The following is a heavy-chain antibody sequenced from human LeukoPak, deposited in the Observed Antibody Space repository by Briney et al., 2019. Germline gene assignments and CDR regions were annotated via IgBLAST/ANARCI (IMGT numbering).Heavy chain of an antibody. CDR3: AKAGAKVVVAAMYAAFDI. J-gene: IGHJ3*02. V-gene: IGHV3-30*18. CDR2: ISHDGSNK. CDR1: GFTFSSYG. D-gene: IGHD2-15*01. Sequence: GGSLRLSCAASGFTFSSYGMHWVRQAPGKGLEWVAVISHDGSNKYYADSVKGRFTISRDNSKNTLYLQMNSLRAEDTAVYYCAKAGAKVVVAAMYAAFDIWGQGTMVTV.